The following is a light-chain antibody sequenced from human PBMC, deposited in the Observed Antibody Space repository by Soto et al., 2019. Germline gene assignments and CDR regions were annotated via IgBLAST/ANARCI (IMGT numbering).Light chain of an antibody. V-gene: IGLV2-23*02. CDR1: SSDVGSYNL. CDR3: CSYAGSSTLV. Sequence: QSALTQPASVSGCPGQSITISCTGTSSDVGSYNLVSWYQQHPGKAPKLMIYEVSKRPSGVSNRFSGSKSGNTASLTISGLQAEDEADYYCCSYAGSSTLVFGTGTKVTVL. J-gene: IGLJ1*01. CDR2: EVS.